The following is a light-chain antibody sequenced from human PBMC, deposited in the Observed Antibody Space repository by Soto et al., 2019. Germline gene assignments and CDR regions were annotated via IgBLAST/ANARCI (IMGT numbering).Light chain of an antibody. V-gene: IGLV1-40*01. Sequence: QSVLTQPPSVSGAPGQRVTISCTGSSSKIGANYDVHWYQHLPGTAPKLLIYGNSNRPSGVPDRFSGSKSGTSASLAITGLQADDEGDYYCQSYDSSLSGYVVGTGTKVTV. CDR3: QSYDSSLSGYV. CDR1: SSKIGANYD. J-gene: IGLJ1*01. CDR2: GNS.